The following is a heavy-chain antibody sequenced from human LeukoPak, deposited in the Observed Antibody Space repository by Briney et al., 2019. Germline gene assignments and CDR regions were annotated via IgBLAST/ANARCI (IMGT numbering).Heavy chain of an antibody. CDR3: ARENRSGRPYDY. J-gene: IGHJ4*02. CDR1: GYTFTGYY. CDR2: INPNSGGT. D-gene: IGHD3-22*01. V-gene: IGHV1-2*02. Sequence: ASVKVSCKASGYTFTGYYMHWVRQAPGQGLEWTGWINPNSGGTNYAQKFQGRVTVTRDTSISTAYMELSRLRSDDTAVYYCARENRSGRPYDYWGQGTLVTFSS.